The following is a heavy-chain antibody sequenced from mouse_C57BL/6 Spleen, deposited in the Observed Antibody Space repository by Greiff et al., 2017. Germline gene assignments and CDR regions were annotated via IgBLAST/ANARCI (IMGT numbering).Heavy chain of an antibody. CDR1: GFNIKDDY. CDR2: IDPENGDT. V-gene: IGHV14-4*01. CDR3: TTGMVKGDY. D-gene: IGHD2-3*01. J-gene: IGHJ2*01. Sequence: VQLQQSGAELVRPGASVKLSCTASGFNIKDDYMHWVKQRPEQGLEWIGWIDPENGDTEYASKFQGKATITADTSSNTAYLQLSSLTSEDTAVYYCTTGMVKGDYWGQGTTLTVSS.